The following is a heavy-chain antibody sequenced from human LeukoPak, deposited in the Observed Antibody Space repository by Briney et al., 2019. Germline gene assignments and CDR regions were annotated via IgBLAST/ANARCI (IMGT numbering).Heavy chain of an antibody. CDR1: GGSISSYY. CDR2: IYYSGST. J-gene: IGHJ4*02. CDR3: ARVAVAGTSRHFDY. D-gene: IGHD6-19*01. V-gene: IGHV4-59*01. Sequence: SETLSLTCTVSGGSISSYYWSWIRQPPGKGLEWIGYIYYSGSTNYNPSLKSRVTISVDTSKNPFSLKLSSVTAADAAVYYCARVAVAGTSRHFDYWGQGTLVTVSS.